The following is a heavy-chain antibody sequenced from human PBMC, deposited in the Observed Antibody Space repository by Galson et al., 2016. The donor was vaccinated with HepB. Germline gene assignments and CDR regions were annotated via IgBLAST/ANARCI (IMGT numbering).Heavy chain of an antibody. D-gene: IGHD6-13*01. J-gene: IGHJ1*01. V-gene: IGHV1-2*02. Sequence: SVKVSCKASGYTFTGFYMHWVRQAPGQGLEWMGWINPNGGGTHSAQKFQGRVSLTRDTSISTAYMELSRLRSDDTAVYYCAREYLSGTETEFFQHWGQGTLVTVSS. CDR2: INPNGGGT. CDR3: AREYLSGTETEFFQH. CDR1: GYTFTGFY.